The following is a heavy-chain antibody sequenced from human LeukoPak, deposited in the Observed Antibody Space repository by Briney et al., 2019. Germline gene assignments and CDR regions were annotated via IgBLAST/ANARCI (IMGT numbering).Heavy chain of an antibody. CDR2: IWFDGSKK. CDR3: ARAIAVAGRKTSWFDP. Sequence: PGRSLRLSCAASGFTFSSFGMHWVRQAPGKGLEWVALIWFDGSKKFYADPVKGRFTISRDISRSTLYLQMNNLRAEDTAVYYCARAIAVAGRKTSWFDPWGQGTLVTVSS. J-gene: IGHJ5*02. CDR1: GFTFSSFG. D-gene: IGHD6-19*01. V-gene: IGHV3-33*01.